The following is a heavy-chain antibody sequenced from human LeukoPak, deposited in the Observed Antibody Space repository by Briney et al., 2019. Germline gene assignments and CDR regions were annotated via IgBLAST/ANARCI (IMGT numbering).Heavy chain of an antibody. J-gene: IGHJ4*02. CDR2: VSSSSSYI. CDR3: ARAEGYGSFDY. V-gene: IGHV3-21*01. CDR1: GFTFSRYS. D-gene: IGHD5-12*01. Sequence: GGSLRLSCAASGFTFSRYSMNWVRQASGKGLGWVSSVSSSSSYIYYADSVKGRFTISRDNAKNSVFLQMNSLRAEDTAVYYCARAEGYGSFDYWGQGTLVTVSS.